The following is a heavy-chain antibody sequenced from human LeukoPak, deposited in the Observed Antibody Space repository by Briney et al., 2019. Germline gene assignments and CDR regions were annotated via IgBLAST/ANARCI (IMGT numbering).Heavy chain of an antibody. J-gene: IGHJ6*02. Sequence: SETLSLTCTVSGGSISSYYWSWIRQPPGKGLEWIGYIYYSGSTNYNPSLKSRVTISVDTSKNQFSLQLNSVTPEDTAVYYCAREPKTGTAYYYYGMDVWGQGTTVTVSS. V-gene: IGHV4-59*12. CDR2: IYYSGST. CDR3: AREPKTGTAYYYYGMDV. CDR1: GGSISSYY. D-gene: IGHD1-1*01.